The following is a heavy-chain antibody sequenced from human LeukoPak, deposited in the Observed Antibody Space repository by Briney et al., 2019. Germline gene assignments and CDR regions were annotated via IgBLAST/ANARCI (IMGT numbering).Heavy chain of an antibody. J-gene: IGHJ6*03. V-gene: IGHV4-34*01. D-gene: IGHD2-8*01. CDR1: GGSFSGYY. Sequence: SETLSLTCAVYGGSFSGYYWSWIRQPPGKGLEWIGEINHSGSTNYNPSLKSRVTISVDTSKNQFSLKLSSVTAADTAVYYCARGPLMVGKAYYYSYMAVWGKGTRSPSP. CDR2: INHSGST. CDR3: ARGPLMVGKAYYYSYMAV.